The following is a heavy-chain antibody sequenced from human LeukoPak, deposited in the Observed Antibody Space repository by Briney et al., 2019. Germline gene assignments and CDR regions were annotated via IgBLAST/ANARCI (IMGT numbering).Heavy chain of an antibody. CDR1: GGSVSSTTYY. Sequence: PSETLSLTCTVSGGSVSSTTYYWSWIRQPPGKGLECIASINYSGSTYYNPSLKSRVTISVDTSENQSSLKLSSVTAADTAVYYCARYVVYGSGKYYFDYWGQGTLVTVSS. D-gene: IGHD3-10*01. CDR2: INYSGST. V-gene: IGHV4-39*01. J-gene: IGHJ4*02. CDR3: ARYVVYGSGKYYFDY.